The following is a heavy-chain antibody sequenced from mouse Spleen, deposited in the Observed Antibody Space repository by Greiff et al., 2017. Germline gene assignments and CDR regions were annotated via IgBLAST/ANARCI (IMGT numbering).Heavy chain of an antibody. CDR2: ISSGGGNT. CDR1: GFTFSSYT. V-gene: IGHV5-9*01. J-gene: IGHJ2*01. D-gene: IGHD2-5*01. Sequence: EVMLVESGGGLVKPGGSLKLSCAASGFTFSSYTMSWVRQTPAKRLEWVATISSGGGNTYYPDSVKGRFTISRDNARNTLYLQMSSLRSEDTAMYYCARREYSNRYYFDYWGQGTTLTVSS. CDR3: ARREYSNRYYFDY.